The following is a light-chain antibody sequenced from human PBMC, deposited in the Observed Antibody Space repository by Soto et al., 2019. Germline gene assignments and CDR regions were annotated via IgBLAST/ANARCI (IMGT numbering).Light chain of an antibody. CDR2: GAS. CDR3: QHFGGTTFT. J-gene: IGKJ5*01. Sequence: EIISTQSPGTLSLSPGEVSTLSCRASQSVSSSYIAWYQQRPGQTHSLLIYGASTRATGIPDRFSGSGSGTHFTLTISRLEPGDFAVYYCQHFGGTTFTFGQGTRLEIK. V-gene: IGKV3-20*01. CDR1: QSVSSSY.